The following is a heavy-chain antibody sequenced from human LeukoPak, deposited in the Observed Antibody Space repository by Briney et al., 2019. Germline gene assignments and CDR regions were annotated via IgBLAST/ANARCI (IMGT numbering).Heavy chain of an antibody. D-gene: IGHD1-26*01. CDR1: GGSISNYY. Sequence: SETLSLTCTVSGGSISNYYWSWIRQPPGKGLEWIGEINHSGSTNYNPSLKSRVTISVDTSKNQFSLKLSSVTAADTAVYYCARAEVGATQIYYFDYWGQGTLVTVSS. V-gene: IGHV4-34*01. CDR3: ARAEVGATQIYYFDY. J-gene: IGHJ4*02. CDR2: INHSGST.